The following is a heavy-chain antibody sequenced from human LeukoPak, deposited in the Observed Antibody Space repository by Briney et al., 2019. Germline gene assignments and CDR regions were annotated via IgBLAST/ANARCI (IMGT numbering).Heavy chain of an antibody. CDR2: IYHRGRT. CDR1: GGSISSINW. D-gene: IGHD1-7*01. J-gene: IGHJ5*02. Sequence: SGTLSLTCAVSGGSISSINWWSWVRQPPGKGLEWIGEIYHRGRTNYNPSLKSRVTISVDKSKNQFSLRLSSVTAADTAVYYCAREEGTTEGNWFDPWGQGSLVIVSS. CDR3: AREEGTTEGNWFDP. V-gene: IGHV4-4*02.